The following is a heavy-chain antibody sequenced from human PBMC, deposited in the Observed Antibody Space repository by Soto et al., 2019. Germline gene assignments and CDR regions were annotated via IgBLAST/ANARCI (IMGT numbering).Heavy chain of an antibody. CDR1: GGSIISSRCH. CDR3: ARHPGYCTDRCCYGYYTIDL. J-gene: IGHJ6*02. CDR2: IKYSGTT. Sequence: SETLSLTCTVSGGSIISSRCHWGLIRQPPGKGLEWIASIKYSGTTFYNPSLKSRVTISVDTSKNQFSLKLSSVTAAETAVYYCARHPGYCTDRCCYGYYTIDLWGQGTTVTVSS. V-gene: IGHV4-39*01. D-gene: IGHD2-8*02.